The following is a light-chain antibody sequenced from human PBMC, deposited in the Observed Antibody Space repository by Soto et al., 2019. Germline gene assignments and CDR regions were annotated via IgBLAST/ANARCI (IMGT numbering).Light chain of an antibody. J-gene: IGKJ1*01. V-gene: IGKV1-5*03. CDR2: KAS. CDR3: QQYNDYSPWT. CDR1: QSISRC. Sequence: DIQMTPSPSTLSTSVGNRVTITCRASQSISRCLAWYQQKPGIAPKVLIYKASSLKSGVPSRFSGSGLGTEFTLAIISLQPDDLANYYCQQYNDYSPWTFGQGTKVEIK.